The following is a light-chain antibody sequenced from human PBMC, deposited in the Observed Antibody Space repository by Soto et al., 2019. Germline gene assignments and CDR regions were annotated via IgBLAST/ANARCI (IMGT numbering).Light chain of an antibody. J-gene: IGLJ1*01. CDR2: EVS. Sequence: QSVLTQRASVSGSPGQSITISCTGASSDVGGYNYVSWYQQYPGKAPKLMIYEVSNRPSGISDRFSASKSGNTASLTISGLQAEDEADYYCSSYANGGSRVFGTGTKVTVL. CDR3: SSYANGGSRV. V-gene: IGLV2-14*01. CDR1: SSDVGGYNY.